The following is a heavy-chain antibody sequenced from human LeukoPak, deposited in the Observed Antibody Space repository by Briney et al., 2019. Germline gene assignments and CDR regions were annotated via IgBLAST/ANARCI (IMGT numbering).Heavy chain of an antibody. CDR1: GGSISSYY. J-gene: IGHJ5*02. CDR2: IYNTGST. D-gene: IGHD3-10*01. V-gene: IGHV4-59*01. CDR3: ARDRTEGSGSPSFDP. Sequence: KPSETLSLTCTVSGGSISSYYWSWIRQPPGKGLEWIGYIYNTGSTNYNPPLKSRVSISVDTSKNHFPLKLSSVTAADTAVYYCARDRTEGSGSPSFDPWGQGTLVIVSS.